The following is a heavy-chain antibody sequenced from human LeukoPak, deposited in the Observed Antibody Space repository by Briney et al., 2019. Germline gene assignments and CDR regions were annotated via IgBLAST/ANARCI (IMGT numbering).Heavy chain of an antibody. CDR2: IYYTGST. CDR1: GYSIGSGYY. CDR3: ARERGGSKLTGLYGRDYYYMDV. D-gene: IGHD6-19*01. V-gene: IGHV4-61*01. J-gene: IGHJ6*03. Sequence: SETLSLTCAVFGYSIGSGYYWGWIRQPPGKGLEWIGYIYYTGSTNYNPSLKSRVTISVATSKNQFSLKLTSVTAADTAVYFCARERGGSKLTGLYGRDYYYMDVWGKGTTVTVSS.